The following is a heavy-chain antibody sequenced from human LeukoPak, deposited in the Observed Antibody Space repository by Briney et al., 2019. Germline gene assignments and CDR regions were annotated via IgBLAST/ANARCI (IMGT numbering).Heavy chain of an antibody. J-gene: IGHJ4*02. V-gene: IGHV1-18*01. CDR3: ARDMVRGVIKAPFDY. CDR1: GYTFTSYG. CDR2: ISAYNGNT. Sequence: ASVKVSCKASGYTFTSYGISWVRQAPGQGLEWMGWISAYNGNTNYAQKLQSRVTMTTDTSTSTAYMELRSLRSDDTAVYYCARDMVRGVIKAPFDYWGQGTLVTVSS. D-gene: IGHD3-10*01.